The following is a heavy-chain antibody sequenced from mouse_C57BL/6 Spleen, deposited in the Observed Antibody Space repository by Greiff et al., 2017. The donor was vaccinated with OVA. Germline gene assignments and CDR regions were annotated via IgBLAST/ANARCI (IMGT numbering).Heavy chain of an antibody. Sequence: EVQLQQSGAELVRPGASVKLSCTASGFTIKDDYMHWVKQRPEQGLEWIGWIDPENGDTEYASKFQGKATITADTSSNTAYLQLSRLTSEDTAIYYCTTGTEAYWGQGTLVTVSA. CDR2: IDPENGDT. D-gene: IGHD4-1*01. CDR3: TTGTEAY. V-gene: IGHV14-4*01. CDR1: GFTIKDDY. J-gene: IGHJ3*01.